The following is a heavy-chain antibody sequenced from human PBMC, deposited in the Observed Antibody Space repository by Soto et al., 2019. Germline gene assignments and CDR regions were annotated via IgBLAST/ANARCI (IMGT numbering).Heavy chain of an antibody. CDR1: GGSISIGDYS. D-gene: IGHD3-22*01. CDR3: AGVTPLPGDYYYFDF. Sequence: QLQLQESGSGLVKPSQTLSLTCAVSGGSISIGDYSWSWIRQPPGKGLEWIGYIYHSGTTYYNPSLKSRVTLSVDRSRPQFSLKLSSVIAADTAVYFCAGVTPLPGDYYYFDFWGQGTLVTVSS. CDR2: IYHSGTT. V-gene: IGHV4-30-2*01. J-gene: IGHJ4*02.